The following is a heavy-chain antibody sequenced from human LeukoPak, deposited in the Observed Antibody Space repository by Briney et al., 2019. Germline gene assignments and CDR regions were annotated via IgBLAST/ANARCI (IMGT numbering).Heavy chain of an antibody. Sequence: ASVKVSCKASGYTFTGYYMHWVRQAPGQGLEWMGWINPNSGGTNYAQKFQGRVTMTRDTSIGTAYMELSRLRSDDTAVYYCARADSGSISSSWYGPLDYWGQGTLVTVSS. CDR2: INPNSGGT. J-gene: IGHJ4*02. D-gene: IGHD6-13*01. V-gene: IGHV1-2*02. CDR3: ARADSGSISSSWYGPLDY. CDR1: GYTFTGYY.